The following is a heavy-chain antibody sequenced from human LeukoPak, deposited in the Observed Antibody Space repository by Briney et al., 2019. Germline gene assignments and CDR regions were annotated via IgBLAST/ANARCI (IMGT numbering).Heavy chain of an antibody. J-gene: IGHJ6*04. CDR1: GFTFSDYG. CDR2: TSYDGSDE. V-gene: IGHV3-30*03. CDR3: ARTYTVFGAMDV. D-gene: IGHD3-3*01. Sequence: GGSLRLSCVASGFTFSDYGMHWVRQAPGKGLEWVAATSYDGSDEYYVDSVKGRFTISRDNSKNTLYLEMKSLSSEDTAIYYCARTYTVFGAMDVWGRRTTVTVSA.